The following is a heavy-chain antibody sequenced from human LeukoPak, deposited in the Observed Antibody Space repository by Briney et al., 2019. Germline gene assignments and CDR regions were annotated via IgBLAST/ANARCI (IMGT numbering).Heavy chain of an antibody. D-gene: IGHD1-26*01. CDR1: GYTLTIYD. CDR3: ARGLPPGIVYMDV. J-gene: IGHJ6*03. V-gene: IGHV1-8*01. Sequence: GASVNVSCKASGYTLTIYDINWVRHATGQGLEWMGWMNPNSGNTGYAQKFQGRVTMTSNTSISTAYMELSSLRSEDTAVYYCARGLPPGIVYMDVWGKGTTVTVSS. CDR2: MNPNSGNT.